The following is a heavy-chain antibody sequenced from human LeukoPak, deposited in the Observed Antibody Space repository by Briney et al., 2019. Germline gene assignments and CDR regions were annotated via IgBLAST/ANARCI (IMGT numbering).Heavy chain of an antibody. CDR3: ARRGAAGTYYFDY. CDR1: GFTFSSYV. V-gene: IGHV3-23*01. Sequence: GGSLRLSCAASGFTFSSYVMSWVRQVPGKGLEWVSAISGSGGGTYYADSVKGRFTISRDNSKNTLYLQATSLRAEDTALYYCARRGAAGTYYFDYWGQGTLVTVCS. J-gene: IGHJ4*02. D-gene: IGHD6-13*01. CDR2: ISGSGGGT.